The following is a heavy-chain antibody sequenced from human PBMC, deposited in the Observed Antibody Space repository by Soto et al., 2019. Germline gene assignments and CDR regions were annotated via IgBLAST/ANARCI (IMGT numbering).Heavy chain of an antibody. J-gene: IGHJ3*02. Sequence: GASVKVSCKASGYTFTSYDINWVRQATGQGLEWMRWMNPNSGNTGYAQKFQGRVTMTRNTSISTAYMELSSLRSEDTAVYYCASFSVQYSSSRYVPGPPDAFDIWGQGTMVTVSS. CDR2: MNPNSGNT. CDR1: GYTFTSYD. CDR3: ASFSVQYSSSRYVPGPPDAFDI. D-gene: IGHD6-13*01. V-gene: IGHV1-8*01.